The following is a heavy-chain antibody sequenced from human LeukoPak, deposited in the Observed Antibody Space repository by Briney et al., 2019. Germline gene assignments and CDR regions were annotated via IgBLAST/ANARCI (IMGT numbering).Heavy chain of an antibody. J-gene: IGHJ6*03. D-gene: IGHD3-10*01. CDR3: AREVFGYYMDV. CDR2: IYYSGST. Sequence: PSETLSLTCTVSGGSISSYYWSWIRQPPGKGLEWIGYIYYSGSTNYNPSLKSRVTISVDTSKNQFSLKLSSVTAADTAVYYCAREVFGYYMDVWGKGTTVTVSS. CDR1: GGSISSYY. V-gene: IGHV4-59*12.